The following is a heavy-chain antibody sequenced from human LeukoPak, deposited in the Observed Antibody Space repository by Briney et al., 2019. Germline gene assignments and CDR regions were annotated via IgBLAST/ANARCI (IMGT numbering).Heavy chain of an antibody. CDR1: GYSISSGYY. D-gene: IGHD4-17*01. CDR2: IYHSGST. CDR3: ARYGRSNFDY. V-gene: IGHV4-38-2*01. J-gene: IGHJ4*02. Sequence: PSETLSLTCAVSGYSISSGYYWGWIRQPPGKGLEWIGSIYHSGSTYYNPSLKSRVTISVDTSKNQLSLKLSSVTAADTAVYYCARYGRSNFDYWGQGTLVTVSS.